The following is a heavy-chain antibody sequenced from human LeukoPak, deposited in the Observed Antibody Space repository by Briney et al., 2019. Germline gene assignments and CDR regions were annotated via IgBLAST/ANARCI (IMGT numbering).Heavy chain of an antibody. CDR1: GFTFDDYA. V-gene: IGHV3-9*01. D-gene: IGHD1-26*01. J-gene: IGHJ4*02. Sequence: GGSLRLSCAASGFTFDDYAMHWVRHAPGKGLEWVSGISWNSGSIGYADSVKGRFTISRDNAKNSLYLQMNSLRAEDTALYYCAKASRGVGATFDYWGQGTLVTVSS. CDR3: AKASRGVGATFDY. CDR2: ISWNSGSI.